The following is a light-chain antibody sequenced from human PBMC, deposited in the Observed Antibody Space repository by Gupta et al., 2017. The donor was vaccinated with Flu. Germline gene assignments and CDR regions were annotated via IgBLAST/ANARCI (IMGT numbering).Light chain of an antibody. CDR1: QSVLYSSNNKNY. Sequence: DIVMPQSPDPLAVSLGERATINCKSSQSVLYSSNNKNYLAWYQQKPGQPPKLLIYWASTRESGVPDRFSGSGSGTDFTLTISSLQAEDVAVYYCQQDDSTPYNFGQGTKMEIK. J-gene: IGKJ2*01. V-gene: IGKV4-1*01. CDR3: QQDDSTPYN. CDR2: WAS.